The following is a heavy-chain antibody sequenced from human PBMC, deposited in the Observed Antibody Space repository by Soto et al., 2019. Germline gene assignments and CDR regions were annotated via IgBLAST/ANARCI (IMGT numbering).Heavy chain of an antibody. CDR1: GFNFSKFG. CDR2: IWYDGSQK. V-gene: IGHV3-33*06. J-gene: IGHJ4*01. D-gene: IGHD2-2*02. Sequence: GGALRLSCAVSGFNFSKFGMYWVRQAPGKGLEWVAVIWYDGSQKYYTDSVQGRFTISRDNSNNTLYLQMNSLRAEDTAVYYCAKEVWGLYTFGRPLDNWGHGTLVTVSS. CDR3: AKEVWGLYTFGRPLDN.